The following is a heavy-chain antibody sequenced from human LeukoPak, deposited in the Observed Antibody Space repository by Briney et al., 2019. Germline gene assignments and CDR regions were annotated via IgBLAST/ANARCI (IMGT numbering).Heavy chain of an antibody. D-gene: IGHD1-26*01. CDR2: INPNSGGT. CDR3: SSLEYSASALPPFDP. V-gene: IGHV1-2*02. J-gene: IGHJ5*02. CDR1: GYTFTGYY. Sequence: ASVKVSCKASGYTFTGYYMHWVRQAPGQGLEWMGWINPNSGGTNYAQKFQGRVTMTRDTSISTAYMELSRLRSDDTAVYYGSSLEYSASALPPFDPWGQGTLVTVSS.